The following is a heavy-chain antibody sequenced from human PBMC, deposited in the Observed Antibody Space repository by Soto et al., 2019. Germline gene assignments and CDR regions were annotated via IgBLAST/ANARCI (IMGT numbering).Heavy chain of an antibody. D-gene: IGHD2-2*01. CDR2: ICNSGTT. J-gene: IGHJ5*02. Sequence: SETLSLTCTVSGGSIRSYCWTWIRQPPGEGLEWIGCICNSGTTNYNPSIKSRVAISIDTYKNQFSLKLSSVTAADTALYYFARGLRDIVVVPATNWFDPWGQGTLVTVSS. CDR3: ARGLRDIVVVPATNWFDP. V-gene: IGHV4-59*12. CDR1: GGSIRSYC.